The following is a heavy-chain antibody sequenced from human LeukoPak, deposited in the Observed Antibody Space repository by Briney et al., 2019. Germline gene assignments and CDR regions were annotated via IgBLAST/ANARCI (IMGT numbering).Heavy chain of an antibody. Sequence: SETLSLTCAVYGGSFSGYYWSWIRQPPGKGLEWIGEINHSGSTNYNPSLKSRVTISVDTSKNQFSLKLSSVTAADTAVYYCARWLYSSGWELFDYWGQGTLVTVSS. CDR3: ARWLYSSGWELFDY. V-gene: IGHV4-34*01. D-gene: IGHD6-19*01. J-gene: IGHJ4*02. CDR1: GGSFSGYY. CDR2: INHSGST.